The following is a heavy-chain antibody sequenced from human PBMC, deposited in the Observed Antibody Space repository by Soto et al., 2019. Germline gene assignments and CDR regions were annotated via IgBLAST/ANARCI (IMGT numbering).Heavy chain of an antibody. V-gene: IGHV4-34*02. CDR1: GGSFNNYC. Sequence: QVRLQQWGARLVRPSETLSLTCAVYGGSFNNYCWSWIRQPPGKGLEWIGEVCPGGRTNYSPTLKREVRMAVDWSKNQFSLRLTSVTVADTAVYYCARGDSGKYDAYNWFDRWGQGNLVIVAS. D-gene: IGHD6-13*01. J-gene: IGHJ5*02. CDR2: VCPGGRT. CDR3: ARGDSGKYDAYNWFDR.